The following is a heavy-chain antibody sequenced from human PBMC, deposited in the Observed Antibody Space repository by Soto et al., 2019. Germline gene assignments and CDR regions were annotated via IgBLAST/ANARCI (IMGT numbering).Heavy chain of an antibody. V-gene: IGHV4-30-2*01. CDR3: ARGDYQYSIAN. D-gene: IGHD2-2*01. J-gene: IGHJ1*01. CDR1: GDSMTSGDYS. Sequence: QLQLQESGSRLVKSSQTLSLTCTVSGDSMTSGDYSWSWIRQPPGKGLEWLGYIYRTGNTHYSPSLKSQVSISQDRSKNQFSLELTSVTAAGTAVYYCARGDYQYSIANWGQGTLVTVSS. CDR2: IYRTGNT.